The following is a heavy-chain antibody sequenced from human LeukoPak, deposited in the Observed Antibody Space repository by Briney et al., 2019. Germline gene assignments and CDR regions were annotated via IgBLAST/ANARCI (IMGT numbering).Heavy chain of an antibody. CDR3: ANRGSFGYLDR. Sequence: SETLSLTCTVSGGALSSCNNFWAWVRQPPGKGLEWIGSMHPDGTTYYSPSLKSRVTISADSSKNQLSLRLRSVTAADTAVYYRANRGSFGYLDRWGQGTLVIVSS. D-gene: IGHD3-3*02. J-gene: IGHJ4*02. CDR1: GGALSSCNNF. CDR2: MHPDGTT. V-gene: IGHV4-39*01.